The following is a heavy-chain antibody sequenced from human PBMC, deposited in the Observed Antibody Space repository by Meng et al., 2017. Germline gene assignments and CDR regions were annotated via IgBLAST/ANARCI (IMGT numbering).Heavy chain of an antibody. CDR3: ARDDSSSWYFLDY. D-gene: IGHD6-13*01. Sequence: ASVKVSCKACGYTFTGYYMHWVRQAPGQGLEWMGWINPNSGGTNYAQKLQGRVTMTRDTSICTAYMELSRLRSDDTAVYYCARDDSSSWYFLDYWGQGTLVTVSS. J-gene: IGHJ4*02. CDR1: GYTFTGYY. V-gene: IGHV1-2*02. CDR2: INPNSGGT.